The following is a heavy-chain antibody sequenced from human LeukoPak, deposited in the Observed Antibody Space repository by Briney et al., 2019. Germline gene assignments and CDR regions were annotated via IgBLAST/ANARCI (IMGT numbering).Heavy chain of an antibody. J-gene: IGHJ4*02. CDR3: ATLWLPTFDY. CDR1: GFTFSSYS. Sequence: GGSLRLSCAASGFTFSSYSMNWVRQAPGKGLEWVSVIYSGGSTYYADSVKGRSTISRDNSKNTLYLQMNSLRAEDTAVYYCATLWLPTFDYWGQGTLVTVSS. CDR2: IYSGGST. V-gene: IGHV3-66*01. D-gene: IGHD2-21*01.